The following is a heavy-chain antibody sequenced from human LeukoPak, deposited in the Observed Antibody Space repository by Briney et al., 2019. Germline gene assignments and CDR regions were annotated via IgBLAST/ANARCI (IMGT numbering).Heavy chain of an antibody. CDR3: AILPTAVAPPGGDY. V-gene: IGHV1-2*02. J-gene: IGHJ4*02. CDR1: GYTFTGDY. CDR2: INPNSGGT. Sequence: ASVKVSCKASGYTFTGDYMHWVRQAPGQGLEWMGWINPNSGGTNYAQKFQGRVTMTRDTSISTAYMELSRLRSDDTAVYYCAILPTAVAPPGGDYWGQGTLVTVSS. D-gene: IGHD6-19*01.